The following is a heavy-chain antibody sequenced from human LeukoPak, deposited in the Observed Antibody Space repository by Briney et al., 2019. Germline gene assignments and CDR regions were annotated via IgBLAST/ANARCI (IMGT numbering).Heavy chain of an antibody. V-gene: IGHV4-59*01. CDR2: IYYSGST. CDR3: ARVTGYMTEDFFDY. Sequence: PSETLSLTCTVSGGSISSYYWSWIRQPPGKGLEWIGYIYYSGSTDYNPSLKSRVTISVDTSRNQFSLRLSSVTAADTAVYYCARVTGYMTEDFFDYWGQGTLVTVSS. J-gene: IGHJ4*02. D-gene: IGHD6-13*01. CDR1: GGSISSYY.